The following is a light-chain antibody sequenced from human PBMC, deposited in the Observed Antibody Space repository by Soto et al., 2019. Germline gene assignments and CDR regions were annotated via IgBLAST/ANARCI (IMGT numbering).Light chain of an antibody. Sequence: QSVLTQPPSASGSPGQSVTISCTGTSSDVGAYNYVSWYQQHPGKAPKLMIYEVTKRPSGVPDRFSGSKSGNTASLTVSGLQAEDEADYYCCSYGGSSNLAFGGGTKLTVL. CDR1: SSDVGAYNY. CDR3: CSYGGSSNLA. J-gene: IGLJ3*02. CDR2: EVT. V-gene: IGLV2-8*01.